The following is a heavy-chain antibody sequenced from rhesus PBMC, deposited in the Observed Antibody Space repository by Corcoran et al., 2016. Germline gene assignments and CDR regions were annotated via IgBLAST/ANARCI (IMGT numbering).Heavy chain of an antibody. J-gene: IGHJ6*01. CDR3: TAGSGTFYGLDS. CDR1: GFTFSTYG. CDR2: ISGASNYI. D-gene: IGHD4-29*01. Sequence: EVQLVESGGGLVQPGGSLRLSCAASGFTFSTYGISWVRQAPGKGLEWVSSISGASNYIYYADSVKGRFTISRDNAKNSLSLQMNSLKAEDTAVYYCTAGSGTFYGLDSWGQGVDVTVSS. V-gene: IGHV3S16*01.